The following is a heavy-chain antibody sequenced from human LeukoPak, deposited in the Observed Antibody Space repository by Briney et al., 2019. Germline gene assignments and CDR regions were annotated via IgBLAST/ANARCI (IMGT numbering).Heavy chain of an antibody. CDR1: GDSIRSSSYY. D-gene: IGHD5-18*01. CDR2: IYSNGNT. Sequence: SETLSLTCTVSGDSIRSSSYYWGWIRQPPGKGLEWIGQIYSNGNTYDNPSLKSRVTISIETSKNQFSLKLTSVTAADTAVYYCARGHVGGYTYGGPFDTWGQGTVVTVSS. J-gene: IGHJ3*02. CDR3: ARGHVGGYTYGGPFDT. V-gene: IGHV4-39*07.